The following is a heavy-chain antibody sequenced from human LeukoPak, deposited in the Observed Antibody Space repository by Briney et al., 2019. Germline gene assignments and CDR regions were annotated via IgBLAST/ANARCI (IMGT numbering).Heavy chain of an antibody. CDR3: ARDRGSGWGNYFDY. CDR2: IYYSGST. D-gene: IGHD6-19*01. Sequence: PSETLSLTCTVSGGSISSYYWSWIRQPPGKGLEWIGYIYYSGSTNYNPSLKSRVTISVDTSKNQFSLKLSSVTAADTAVYYCARDRGSGWGNYFDYWGQGTLVTVSS. CDR1: GGSISSYY. V-gene: IGHV4-59*01. J-gene: IGHJ4*02.